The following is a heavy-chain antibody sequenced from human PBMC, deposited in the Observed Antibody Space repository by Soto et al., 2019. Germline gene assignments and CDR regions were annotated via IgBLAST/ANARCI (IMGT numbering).Heavy chain of an antibody. Sequence: SVKVSCKASGDTFTRSGISWVRQAPGQGLEWMGGIIPIFGTANYAQKFQGRVTITADESTSTAYMELSSLRSEDTAVYYCARLLGDYNWFDPWGQGTLVTVSS. CDR1: GDTFTRSG. CDR3: ARLLGDYNWFDP. D-gene: IGHD2-21*02. V-gene: IGHV1-69*13. J-gene: IGHJ5*02. CDR2: IIPIFGTA.